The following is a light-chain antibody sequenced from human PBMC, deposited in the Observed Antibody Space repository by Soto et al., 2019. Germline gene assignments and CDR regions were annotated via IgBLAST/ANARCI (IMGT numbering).Light chain of an antibody. CDR3: QQYDNLPLT. V-gene: IGKV1-33*01. Sequence: DVPMTQSPSPLAASVGDRVTITCQASQDIKKYLNWYQQKSGKAPKLLIYDASDLETGVPSRFSGSGSGTDFTFTINSLQAEDIATYYCQQYDNLPLTFGGGTKVEIK. J-gene: IGKJ4*02. CDR1: QDIKKY. CDR2: DAS.